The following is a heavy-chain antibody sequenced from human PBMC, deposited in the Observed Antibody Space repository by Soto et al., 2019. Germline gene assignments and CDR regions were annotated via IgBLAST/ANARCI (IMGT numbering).Heavy chain of an antibody. D-gene: IGHD2-15*01. V-gene: IGHV3-30*18. CDR3: AKEGCSGGSCYQAFDY. Sequence: PGGSLRLSCAASGFTFSSYGMHWVRQAPGKGLEWVAVISYDGSNKYYADSVKGRFTISRDNSKNTLYLQMNSLRAEDTAVYYCAKEGCSGGSCYQAFDYWGQGTLVTVSS. CDR2: ISYDGSNK. J-gene: IGHJ4*02. CDR1: GFTFSSYG.